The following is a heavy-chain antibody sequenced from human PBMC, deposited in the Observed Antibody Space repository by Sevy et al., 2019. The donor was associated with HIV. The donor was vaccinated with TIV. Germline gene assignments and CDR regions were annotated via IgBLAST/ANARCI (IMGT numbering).Heavy chain of an antibody. CDR1: GFTFNTHA. CDR2: ISGPGYGT. V-gene: IGHV3-23*01. J-gene: IGHJ3*01. CDR3: AKALKPALESMLELNLRALKGFDV. Sequence: GGSLRLSCAASGFTFNTHAMNWVRQAPGKGLEWVSVISGPGYGTNYADSVKGRFTISRDNSKNTLFLQMNSLRDDAKAVYYCAKALKPALESMLELNLRALKGFDVWGQGTMVTVSS. D-gene: IGHD3-10*02.